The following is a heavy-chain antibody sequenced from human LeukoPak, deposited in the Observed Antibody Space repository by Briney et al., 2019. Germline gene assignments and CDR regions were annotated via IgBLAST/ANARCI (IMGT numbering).Heavy chain of an antibody. V-gene: IGHV1-8*01. J-gene: IGHJ4*02. CDR1: GYTFTSYD. CDR2: MNPNSGNT. Sequence: GASVKVSCKASGYTFTSYDINWVRQATGQGLEWMGWMNPNSGNTGYAQKFQGRVTMTRNTSISTAYMELSSLRSEDTAVYYCARGPDYYDSSGLVGYYFDYWGQGTLVTVSS. D-gene: IGHD3-22*01. CDR3: ARGPDYYDSSGLVGYYFDY.